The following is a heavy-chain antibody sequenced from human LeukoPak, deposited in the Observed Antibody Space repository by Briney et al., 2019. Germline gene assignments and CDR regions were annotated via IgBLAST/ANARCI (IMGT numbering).Heavy chain of an antibody. CDR3: AKDRLRWNGGFDY. D-gene: IGHD4-23*01. Sequence: PGGSLRLSCAASGFTFTSYAMSWVRQAPGKGLEWVSSISGSGGGTFYADSVKGRFTISRDNSKNTLYLQMNSLRAEDTAVYYCAKDRLRWNGGFDYWGQGTLVTVSS. V-gene: IGHV3-23*01. J-gene: IGHJ4*02. CDR1: GFTFTSYA. CDR2: ISGSGGGT.